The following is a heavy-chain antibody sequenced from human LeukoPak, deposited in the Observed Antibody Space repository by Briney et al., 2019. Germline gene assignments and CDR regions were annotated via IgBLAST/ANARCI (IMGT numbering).Heavy chain of an antibody. D-gene: IGHD1-14*01. J-gene: IGHJ4*02. V-gene: IGHV3-33*01. CDR2: IAYDGSRA. Sequence: PGRSLRLSCAGSGFTFGGYGMHWFRQTPGKGLDWVAAIAYDGSRAFYADSVKGRFTISRDNSKNTMSVQMDDLRAEDTAVYYCTRYNNDHFDYWGQGTLVTVSS. CDR1: GFTFGGYG. CDR3: TRYNNDHFDY.